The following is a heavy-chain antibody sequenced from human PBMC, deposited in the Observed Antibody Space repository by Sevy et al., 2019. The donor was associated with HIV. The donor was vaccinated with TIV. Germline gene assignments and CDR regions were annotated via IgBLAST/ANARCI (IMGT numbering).Heavy chain of an antibody. CDR2: ISAYTGST. V-gene: IGHV1-18*01. CDR3: ARDSESSAWDAFDI. CDR1: GYTFTSYG. D-gene: IGHD6-19*01. Sequence: ASVKVSCEASGYTFTSYGISWVRQAPGQGLEWMGWISAYTGSTHYAQKLQGRDIMTTDTSTSTAYLELRSLRSDDTAVYYCARDSESSAWDAFDIWGQGTMVTVSS. J-gene: IGHJ3*02.